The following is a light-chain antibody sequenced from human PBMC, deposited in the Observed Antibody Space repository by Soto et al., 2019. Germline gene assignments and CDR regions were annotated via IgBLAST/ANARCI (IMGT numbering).Light chain of an antibody. V-gene: IGKV1-27*01. J-gene: IGKJ5*01. Sequence: DIQMAQCPYSLSAAVDTSVSFACVATQDIRNYLAWYQQKPCQVPKVLIYAASTLQSGVPSRFSGSGSGTDFTLTISSLQPEDVATYYCQKYDTAPLTFGQGTRLEI. CDR3: QKYDTAPLT. CDR2: AAS. CDR1: QDIRNY.